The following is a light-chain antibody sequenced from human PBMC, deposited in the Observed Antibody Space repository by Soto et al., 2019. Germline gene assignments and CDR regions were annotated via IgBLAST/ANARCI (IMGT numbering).Light chain of an antibody. Sequence: IVLTQSPATLSVSPGERATLSCRASQSVSSYLAWYKQKPGQAPRLLIYDASNRATGIPARFSGSGSGTDFTLTISSLEPEDFEVYYCQQRSNWPITFGQGTRLEIK. CDR3: QQRSNWPIT. CDR1: QSVSSY. CDR2: DAS. J-gene: IGKJ5*01. V-gene: IGKV3-11*01.